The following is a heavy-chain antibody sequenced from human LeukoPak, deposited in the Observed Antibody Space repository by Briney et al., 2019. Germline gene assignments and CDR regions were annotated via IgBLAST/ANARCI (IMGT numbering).Heavy chain of an antibody. CDR3: ARHYRSPPVPAALDY. V-gene: IGHV4-34*01. Sequence: SETLSLTCAVYGGSFSGYYWSWIRQPPGKGLEWIGEINHSGSTNYNPSLKSRVTISVDTSKNQFSLKLSSVTAADTAVYYCARHYRSPPVPAALDYWGQGTLVTVSS. CDR2: INHSGST. J-gene: IGHJ4*02. D-gene: IGHD2-2*01. CDR1: GGSFSGYY.